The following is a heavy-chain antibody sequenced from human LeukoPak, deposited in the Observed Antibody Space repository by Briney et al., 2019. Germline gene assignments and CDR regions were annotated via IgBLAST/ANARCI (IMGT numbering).Heavy chain of an antibody. CDR2: LDESGRP. D-gene: IGHD2-15*01. CDR3: ARDLGGYPFFMDV. Sequence: PSETLSLTCSVSGGSTRSGRHHWAWVRQPPGKGLEFIGSLDESGRPYYNAPLKSRVTISEDSSGKQFSLNLSPVTAADTAVYYCARDLGGYPFFMDVWGRGTTVIVSS. J-gene: IGHJ6*03. V-gene: IGHV4-39*07. CDR1: GGSTRSGRHH.